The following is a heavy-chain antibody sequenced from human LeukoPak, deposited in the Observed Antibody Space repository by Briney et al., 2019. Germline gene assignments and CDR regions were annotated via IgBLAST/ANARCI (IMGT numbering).Heavy chain of an antibody. Sequence: ASVKVSCTASGYTFTSYDINWVRQATGQGLEWMGWMNPNSGNTGYAQKFQGRVTMTRNTSISTAYMELSSLRSGDTAVYYCARGDLGSGWYYYMDVWGKGTTVTISS. J-gene: IGHJ6*03. D-gene: IGHD6-19*01. CDR3: ARGDLGSGWYYYMDV. V-gene: IGHV1-8*01. CDR1: GYTFTSYD. CDR2: MNPNSGNT.